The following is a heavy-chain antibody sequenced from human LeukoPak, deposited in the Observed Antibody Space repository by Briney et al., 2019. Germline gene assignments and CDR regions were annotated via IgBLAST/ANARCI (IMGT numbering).Heavy chain of an antibody. CDR3: ARAQYSYGHYYFDY. D-gene: IGHD5-18*01. CDR1: GFTFSSYW. J-gene: IGHJ4*02. CDR2: INSDGSST. V-gene: IGHV3-74*01. Sequence: QPGGSLRLSCAASGFTFSSYWMHWVRQAPGEGLVWGSRINSDGSSTSYADSVKGRFTISRDNAKNTLYLQMNSLRAEDTAVYYCARAQYSYGHYYFDYWGQGTLVTVSS.